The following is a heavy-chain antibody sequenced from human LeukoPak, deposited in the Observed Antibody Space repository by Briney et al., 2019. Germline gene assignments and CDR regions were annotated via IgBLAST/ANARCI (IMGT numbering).Heavy chain of an antibody. CDR1: GFTFSSYG. CDR3: AKDFEATYYDYVWGSFPYYFDY. D-gene: IGHD3-16*01. Sequence: GGSLRLSCAASGFTFSSYGMSWVRQAPGKGLEWVSVISGSGSSTYYADSVKGRFTISRDNSKNTLYLQMNSLRAEDTAVYYCAKDFEATYYDYVWGSFPYYFDYWGQGTLVTVSS. V-gene: IGHV3-23*01. CDR2: ISGSGSST. J-gene: IGHJ4*02.